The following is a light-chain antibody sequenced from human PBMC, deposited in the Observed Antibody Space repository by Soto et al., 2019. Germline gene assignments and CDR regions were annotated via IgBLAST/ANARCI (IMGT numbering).Light chain of an antibody. CDR3: QQYKSFSLT. Sequence: DIQMTQSPSTLSASVGDRVTITFRASQSISSWLAWYQQKPGKAPKLLIYKASSLESGVPSRFSGSGSGTEFTLTISSLQPYDFAIYYCQQYKSFSLTFGGGTKVEIK. CDR1: QSISSW. V-gene: IGKV1-5*03. CDR2: KAS. J-gene: IGKJ4*01.